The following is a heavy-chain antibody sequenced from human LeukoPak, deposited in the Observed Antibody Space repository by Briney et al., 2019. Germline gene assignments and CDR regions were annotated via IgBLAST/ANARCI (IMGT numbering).Heavy chain of an antibody. CDR1: GGSFSGHY. J-gene: IGHJ3*02. D-gene: IGHD2-21*01. Sequence: SETLSLTCAVYGGSFSGHYWSWIRQPPGKGLEWIGEINHSGSTNYNPSLKSRVTISVDTSKNQFSLKLSSVTAADTAVYYCARSEGPRLWHAFDIWGQGTMVTVSS. CDR3: ARSEGPRLWHAFDI. V-gene: IGHV4-34*01. CDR2: INHSGST.